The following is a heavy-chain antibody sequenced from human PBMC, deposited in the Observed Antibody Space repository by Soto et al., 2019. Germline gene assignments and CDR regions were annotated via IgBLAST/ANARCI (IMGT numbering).Heavy chain of an antibody. CDR2: MNPNSGNT. CDR1: GYTFTSYD. D-gene: IGHD3-3*01. CDR3: ARGRFDFWSGSYYMDV. Sequence: ASVKVSCKASGYTFTSYDINWVRQATGQGLEWMGWMNPNSGNTGYAQKFQGRVTMTRNTSISTAYMELSSLRYEDTAVYYCARGRFDFWSGSYYMDVWGKGTTVTVSS. V-gene: IGHV1-8*01. J-gene: IGHJ6*03.